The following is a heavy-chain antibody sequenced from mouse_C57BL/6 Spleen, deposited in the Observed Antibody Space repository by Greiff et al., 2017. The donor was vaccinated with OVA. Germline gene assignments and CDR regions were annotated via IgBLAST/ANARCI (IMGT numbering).Heavy chain of an antibody. CDR2: IYPGDGDT. J-gene: IGHJ2*01. CDR3: ARGDGYYGNFDY. CDR1: GYAFSSSW. D-gene: IGHD2-3*01. V-gene: IGHV1-82*01. Sequence: QVQLQQSGPELVKPGASVKISCKASGYAFSSSWMNWVKQRPGKGLEWIGRIYPGDGDTNYNGKFKGKATLTADKSSSTAYMQLSSLTSEDSAVYFCARGDGYYGNFDYWGQGTTLTVSS.